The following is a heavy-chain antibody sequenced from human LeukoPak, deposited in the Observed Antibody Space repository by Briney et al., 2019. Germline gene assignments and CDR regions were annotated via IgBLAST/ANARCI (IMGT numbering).Heavy chain of an antibody. J-gene: IGHJ4*02. V-gene: IGHV4-39*01. D-gene: IGHD6-19*01. CDR1: GGSLSSSSSY. CDR2: IYYCGGT. CDR3: ASKSSGWAY. Sequence: PSETLSLTCTVSGGSLSSSSSYCGWSRQPPGTGLEWISGIYYCGGTYYGRSLKSRDNISVDMYMKLLSLKVGSVTASDSAVYYCASKSSGWAYWGQGTLVTVSS.